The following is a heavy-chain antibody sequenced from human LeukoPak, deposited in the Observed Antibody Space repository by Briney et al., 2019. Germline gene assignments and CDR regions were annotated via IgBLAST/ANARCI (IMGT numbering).Heavy chain of an antibody. V-gene: IGHV3-15*01. Sequence: GGSRTLSWPAAGSTFRSNAMSCVRPPPGRGLGWVGRIKSKTDGGTTDYAAPVKGRFTISRDDSKNTLYLQMNSLKTEDTAVYYCTTDEGDWFDPWGQGTLVTVSS. CDR1: GSTFRSNA. CDR2: IKSKTDGGTT. CDR3: TTDEGDWFDP. J-gene: IGHJ5*02.